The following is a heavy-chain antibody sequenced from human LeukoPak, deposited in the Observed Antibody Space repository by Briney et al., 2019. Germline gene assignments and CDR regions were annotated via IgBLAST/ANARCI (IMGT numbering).Heavy chain of an antibody. Sequence: SETLSLTCAVYGGSFSGYYWSWIRQPPGKGLEWIGEINHSGSTNYNPSLKSRVTISVDTSKNQFSLKLSSVTAADTAVYYCARPEEQQLGNDAFDIWGQGTMVTVSS. V-gene: IGHV4-34*01. D-gene: IGHD6-13*01. CDR1: GGSFSGYY. J-gene: IGHJ3*02. CDR2: INHSGST. CDR3: ARPEEQQLGNDAFDI.